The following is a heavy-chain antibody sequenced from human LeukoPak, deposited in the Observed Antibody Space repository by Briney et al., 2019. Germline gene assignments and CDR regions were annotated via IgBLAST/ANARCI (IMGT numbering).Heavy chain of an antibody. Sequence: GGSLRLSCAASGFTFSLYEMNWVRQAPVKGLEWVSYISGGGETRYYADSVKGRFTISRDNGKNSLYLQMNSLRAEDTAVYYCARGTESLYYYGMDVWGQGTTVTVSS. CDR3: ARGTESLYYYGMDV. J-gene: IGHJ6*02. CDR2: ISGGGETR. V-gene: IGHV3-48*03. D-gene: IGHD3/OR15-3a*01. CDR1: GFTFSLYE.